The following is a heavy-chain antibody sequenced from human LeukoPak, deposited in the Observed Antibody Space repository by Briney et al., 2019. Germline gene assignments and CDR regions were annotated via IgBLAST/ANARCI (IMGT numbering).Heavy chain of an antibody. V-gene: IGHV3-21*04. J-gene: IGHJ4*02. CDR3: ARGGGDSSSFDY. D-gene: IGHD6-6*01. CDR1: GFTFSSYS. CDR2: ISSSSAFI. Sequence: PGGSLRLSCAASGFTFSSYSMNWVRQAPGEGLEWDSSISSSSAFIYYADSVKGRFTISRDNAKNSLDLQMNSLRAEDTAVYYCARGGGDSSSFDYWGQGTLVTVSS.